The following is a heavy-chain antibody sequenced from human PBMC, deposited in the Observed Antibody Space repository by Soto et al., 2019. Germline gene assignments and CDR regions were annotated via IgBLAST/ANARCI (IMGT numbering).Heavy chain of an antibody. D-gene: IGHD2-2*02. CDR1: GYTFTNFG. V-gene: IGHV1-18*01. Sequence: VSVKVSGKASGYTFTNFGVTWVLRAPGQGFEWMGWISDYTDTRNNSQKFQGRVTMTIDTSTSTAYMDLRSRTSGDTAVYYCARVIPGVEAWFDPWGQGMLVTGSS. J-gene: IGHJ5*02. CDR2: ISDYTDTR. CDR3: ARVIPGVEAWFDP.